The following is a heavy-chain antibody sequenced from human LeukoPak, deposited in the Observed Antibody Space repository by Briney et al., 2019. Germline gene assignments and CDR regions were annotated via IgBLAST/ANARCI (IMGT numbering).Heavy chain of an antibody. D-gene: IGHD6-19*01. CDR2: ISSSSSYI. CDR1: GFTFSNYA. Sequence: GGSLRLSCAASGFTFSNYAMSWVRQAPGKGLGWVSSISSSSSYIYYADSVKGRFTISRDNAKNSLYLQMNSLRAEDTAVYYCARDIAVAGTHDYWGQGTLVTVSS. CDR3: ARDIAVAGTHDY. V-gene: IGHV3-21*01. J-gene: IGHJ4*02.